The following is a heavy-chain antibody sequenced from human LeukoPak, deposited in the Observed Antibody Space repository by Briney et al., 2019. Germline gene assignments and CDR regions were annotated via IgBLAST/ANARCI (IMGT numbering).Heavy chain of an antibody. J-gene: IGHJ6*03. Sequence: PSETLSLTCTVSGGSISSSSYYWGWIRQPPGKGLEWIGSIYYSGSTYYNPSLKSRVTISVDTSKNQFSLKLSSVTAADTAVYYCARGGPPGYYYDYYMDVWGQGTTVTISS. CDR1: GGSISSSSYY. V-gene: IGHV4-39*07. CDR2: IYYSGST. CDR3: ARGGPPGYYYDYYMDV.